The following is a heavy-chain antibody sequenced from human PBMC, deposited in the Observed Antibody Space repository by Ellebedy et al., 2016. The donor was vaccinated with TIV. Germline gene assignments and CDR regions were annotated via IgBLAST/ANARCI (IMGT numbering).Heavy chain of an antibody. CDR3: AGGWQLSP. J-gene: IGHJ5*02. D-gene: IGHD2-15*01. CDR2: TYFRSKWFY. CDR1: GDSVSSNSAA. Sequence: SQTLSLTCAISGDSVSSNSAAWYWIRPSPSRGLEWLGRTYFRSKWFYDYAVSVKSRITINADTSKNQFSLQLNSVTPEDTAVYYCAGGWQLSPWGQGTLVTVSS. V-gene: IGHV6-1*01.